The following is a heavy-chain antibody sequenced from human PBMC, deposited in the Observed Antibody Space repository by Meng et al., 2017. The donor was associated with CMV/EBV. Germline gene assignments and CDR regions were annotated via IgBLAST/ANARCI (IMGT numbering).Heavy chain of an antibody. D-gene: IGHD6-19*01. CDR1: GFTFSSYG. CDR3: ARVLSGWLY. J-gene: IGHJ4*02. Sequence: GESLKISCAASGFTFSSYGMHWVRQAPGKGLEWVAFIRYDGSNKYYADSVKGRFTISRDNSKNPLYLQMNSLRAENTAVYYCARVLSGWLYWGQGTLVTVSS. V-gene: IGHV3-30*02. CDR2: IRYDGSNK.